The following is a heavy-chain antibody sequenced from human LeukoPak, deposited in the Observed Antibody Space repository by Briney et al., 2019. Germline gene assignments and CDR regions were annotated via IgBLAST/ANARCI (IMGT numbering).Heavy chain of an antibody. V-gene: IGHV1-18*04. J-gene: IGHJ4*02. CDR3: ARDAGGSGYDVLDY. D-gene: IGHD3-22*01. CDR2: ITTYNGKT. Sequence: ASVTVSCKGPGYTFTTYGISWVRQAPGQELEWMGWITTYNGKTHYAQKFQGRVTMTADTSTRTVSMELRSLRSDDTAVYYCARDAGGSGYDVLDYWGQGTLVTVSS. CDR1: GYTFTTYG.